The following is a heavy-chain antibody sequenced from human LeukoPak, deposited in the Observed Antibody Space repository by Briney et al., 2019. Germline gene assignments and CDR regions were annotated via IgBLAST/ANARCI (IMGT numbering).Heavy chain of an antibody. D-gene: IGHD3-3*01. Sequence: ASVKVSCKASGYTFTSYYMHWVRQAPGQGLEWMGIINPSGGSTSYARKFQGRVTMTRDTSTSTVYMELSSLRSEDTAVYYCARSGLRFLEWLAPMDVWGKGTTVTVSS. CDR1: GYTFTSYY. CDR3: ARSGLRFLEWLAPMDV. V-gene: IGHV1-46*01. CDR2: INPSGGST. J-gene: IGHJ6*04.